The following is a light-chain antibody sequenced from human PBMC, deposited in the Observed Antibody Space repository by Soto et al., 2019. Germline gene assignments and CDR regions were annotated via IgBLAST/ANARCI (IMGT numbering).Light chain of an antibody. V-gene: IGKV3-15*01. CDR2: DAS. CDR1: QTISTD. Sequence: EIVMTQSPATVCVSPAERATLSCRASQTISTDLAWYQQKPGQAPRLLIYDASTRATGIPARFSGSGSGTEFTLTISSLQSEDFAVYYCQQYNNWPRTFGQGSNVAIK. CDR3: QQYNNWPRT. J-gene: IGKJ1*01.